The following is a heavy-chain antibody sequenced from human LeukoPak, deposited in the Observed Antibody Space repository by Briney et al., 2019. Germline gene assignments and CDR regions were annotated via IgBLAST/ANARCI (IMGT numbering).Heavy chain of an antibody. Sequence: AASVKVSCKASGYTFTSYGISWVRQAPGQGLEWMGWISAYNGNTNYAQKFQGRVTMTRDMSTSTVYMELSSLRSEDTAVYYCARERYYYDSSGAGTFDYWGQGTLVTVSS. J-gene: IGHJ4*02. CDR2: ISAYNGNT. CDR3: ARERYYYDSSGAGTFDY. D-gene: IGHD3-22*01. CDR1: GYTFTSYG. V-gene: IGHV1-18*01.